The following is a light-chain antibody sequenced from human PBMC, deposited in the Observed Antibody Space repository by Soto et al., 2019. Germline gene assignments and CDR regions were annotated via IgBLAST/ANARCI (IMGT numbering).Light chain of an antibody. V-gene: IGKV1-39*01. CDR2: AAS. J-gene: IGKJ4*01. Sequence: DIQMTQSPSTLSASVGDRVTITCRASQSIRNWLAWYQQKPGKAPKLLIYAASSLHSGIPSRFSGSGSGTDFTLTISSLQPEDFATYSCQQTYRTPLTFGGGTKVDIK. CDR1: QSIRNW. CDR3: QQTYRTPLT.